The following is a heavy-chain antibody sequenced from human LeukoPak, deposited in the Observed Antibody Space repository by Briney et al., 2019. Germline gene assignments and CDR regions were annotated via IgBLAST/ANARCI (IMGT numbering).Heavy chain of an antibody. Sequence: SETLSLTCTVSGGSISGYYWSWIRQPAGKGLEWIGRIYTSGSTNYNPSLKSRVTMSVDTSKNQFSLKLSSVTAADTAVYYCARESGSYLYYYYYMDVWGKGTTVTVSS. CDR1: GGSISGYY. V-gene: IGHV4-4*07. CDR2: IYTSGST. J-gene: IGHJ6*03. CDR3: ARESGSYLYYYYYMDV. D-gene: IGHD1-26*01.